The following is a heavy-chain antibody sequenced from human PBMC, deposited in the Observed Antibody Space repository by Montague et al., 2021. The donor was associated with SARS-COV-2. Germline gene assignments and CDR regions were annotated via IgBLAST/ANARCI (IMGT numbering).Heavy chain of an antibody. CDR2: IEQDGTEK. CDR3: ARLGTLMFPLGC. V-gene: IGHV3-7*01. Sequence: SLRLSCAASGFSFSTYLMSWVRQAPGKGLEWVANIEQDGTEKYYVDSVKGRFTISRDNAKNSLYLQMNSLRAEDTAVYFCARLGTLMFPLGCWGQGTLVTVSS. J-gene: IGHJ1*01. CDR1: GFSFSTYL. D-gene: IGHD3-10*02.